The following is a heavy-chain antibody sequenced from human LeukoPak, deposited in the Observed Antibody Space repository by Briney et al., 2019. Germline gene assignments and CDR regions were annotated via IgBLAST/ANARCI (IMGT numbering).Heavy chain of an antibody. Sequence: SETLSLICTVSGGSISSYYWSWIRQPPGKGLEWIGYIYYSGSTNYNPSLKSRVTISVDTSKNQFSLKLSSVTAADTAVYYCARDLGPYYYGSGSYFDYWGQGTLVTVSS. CDR1: GGSISSYY. J-gene: IGHJ4*02. V-gene: IGHV4-59*13. CDR2: IYYSGST. CDR3: ARDLGPYYYGSGSYFDY. D-gene: IGHD3-10*01.